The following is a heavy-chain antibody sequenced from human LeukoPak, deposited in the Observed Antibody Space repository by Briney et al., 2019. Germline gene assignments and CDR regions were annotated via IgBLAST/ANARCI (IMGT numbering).Heavy chain of an antibody. CDR2: ISTDGAIT. D-gene: IGHD4-17*01. V-gene: IGHV3-74*01. Sequence: GGSLRLSCAASGFTFTSVWMHWFRQAPGRGLVWISRISTDGAITGYADSVKGRFTISRDNAKNTLYLQMNSLRAEDTAVYYCARDRTTVTLFDYWGQGALVAVSS. CDR1: GFTFTSVW. CDR3: ARDRTTVTLFDY. J-gene: IGHJ4*02.